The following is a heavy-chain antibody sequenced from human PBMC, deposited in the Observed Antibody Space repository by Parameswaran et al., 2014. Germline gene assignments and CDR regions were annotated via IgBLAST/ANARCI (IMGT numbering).Heavy chain of an antibody. V-gene: IGHV4-34*01. CDR3: ATYPYYYYGSGSYYPRFDY. J-gene: IGHJ4*02. Sequence: KGLEWIGEINHSGSTNYNPSLKSRVTISVDTSKNQFSLKLSSVTAADTAVYYCATYPYYYYGSGSYYPRFDYWGQGTLVTVSS. CDR2: INHSGST. D-gene: IGHD3-10*01.